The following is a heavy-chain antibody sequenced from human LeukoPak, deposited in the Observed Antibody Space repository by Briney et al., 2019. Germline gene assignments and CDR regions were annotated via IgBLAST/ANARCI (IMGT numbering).Heavy chain of an antibody. D-gene: IGHD3-3*01. CDR3: ASSFFGEKNP. Sequence: GGSLRLSCAASGFTFSSSWMHWVRHAPGKRLVWVSLIRGDGSSTSYADSVKGRFTISRDNAKNTLYLQMNGLRAEDTAVYYCASSFFGEKNPWGQGTLVTVSS. J-gene: IGHJ5*02. CDR2: IRGDGSST. CDR1: GFTFSSSW. V-gene: IGHV3-74*01.